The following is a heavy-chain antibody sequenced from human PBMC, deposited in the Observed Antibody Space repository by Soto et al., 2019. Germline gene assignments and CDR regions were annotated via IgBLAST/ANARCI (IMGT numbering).Heavy chain of an antibody. CDR3: VRRKRRITIFGVVRTRPYDAFDL. V-gene: IGHV4-39*01. D-gene: IGHD3-3*01. CDR2: IYYSGST. J-gene: IGHJ3*01. CDR1: GGSISSSSYY. Sequence: QLQLQESGPGLVKPSETLSLTCTVSGGSISSSSYYWGWIRQHPGKGLEWIGSIYYSGSTYYNPSLKTRVTSAVDTSKNQFSLKLSSVSAADTAVYYCVRRKRRITIFGVVRTRPYDAFDLWGLGTMVTVSS.